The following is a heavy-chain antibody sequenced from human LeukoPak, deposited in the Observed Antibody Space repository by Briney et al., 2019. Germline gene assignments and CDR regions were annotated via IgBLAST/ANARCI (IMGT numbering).Heavy chain of an antibody. V-gene: IGHV3-7*01. CDR1: GFTFSSYW. D-gene: IGHD3-3*01. CDR2: IKQDGSEK. CDR3: ARETSTYYDFWSGYWFDP. Sequence: EGSLRLSCAASGFTFSSYWMSWVRQAPGKGLEWVANIKQDGSEKYYVDSVKGRFTISRDNAKNSLYLQMNSLRAEDTAVYYCARETSTYYDFWSGYWFDPWGQGTLVTVSS. J-gene: IGHJ5*02.